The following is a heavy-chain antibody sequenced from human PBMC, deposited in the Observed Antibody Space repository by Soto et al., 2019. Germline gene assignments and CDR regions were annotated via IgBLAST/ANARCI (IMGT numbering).Heavy chain of an antibody. Sequence: HVQLVQSGAEVKKPGASLKVSCKASGYTFISYGVSWVRQAPGQGLEWLGWISPYNGNTNYAQKFQGRITMTTDTSTSTVYMDLRSLRTDDTGVYYCARDQTKWLTDAFDIWGQGTMVVGSS. CDR3: ARDQTKWLTDAFDI. J-gene: IGHJ3*02. D-gene: IGHD5-12*01. CDR1: GYTFISYG. V-gene: IGHV1-18*01. CDR2: ISPYNGNT.